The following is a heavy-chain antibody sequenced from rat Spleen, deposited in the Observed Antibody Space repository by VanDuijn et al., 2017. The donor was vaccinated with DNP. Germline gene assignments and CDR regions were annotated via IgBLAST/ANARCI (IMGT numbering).Heavy chain of an antibody. V-gene: IGHV5S13*01. CDR2: ISTGGGNT. Sequence: EVHLVESGGGLVLPGRSLKLSCAASGFSFSNYGMAWVRQAPTKGLEWVASISTGGGNTYYRDSVKGRFTISRDNAKSTLYLQMDSLRSEDTATYYCARPYPTYYGSFFDYWGQGVMVTVSS. J-gene: IGHJ2*01. CDR1: GFSFSNYG. CDR3: ARPYPTYYGSFFDY. D-gene: IGHD1-6*01.